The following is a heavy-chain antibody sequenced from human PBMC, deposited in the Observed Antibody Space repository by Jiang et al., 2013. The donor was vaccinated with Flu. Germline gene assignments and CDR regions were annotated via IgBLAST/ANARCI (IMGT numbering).Heavy chain of an antibody. D-gene: IGHD2-21*01. V-gene: IGHV4-59*01. J-gene: IGHJ6*02. CDR1: GDSISNYY. CDR3: ATEGRVVGDYYSNGMDV. CDR2: LYYSGNT. Sequence: LLKPSETLSLTCNVSGDSISNYYWSWIRQPPGKGLEWIGCLYYSGNTNYNPSLKNRVTISVDTSKNHLSLTLNSVTAADTAVYYCATEGRVVGDYYSNGMDVWGQGTTVTVSS.